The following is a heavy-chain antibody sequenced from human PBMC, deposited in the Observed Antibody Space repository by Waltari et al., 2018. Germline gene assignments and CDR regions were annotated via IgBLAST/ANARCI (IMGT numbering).Heavy chain of an antibody. CDR1: GGSFSGSY. CDR2: INHSGST. D-gene: IGHD1-7*01. V-gene: IGHV4-34*01. J-gene: IGHJ3*02. Sequence: QVQLQQWGAGLLKPSETLSLTCAVYGGSFSGSYWSWIRQPPGKGLEWIGEINHSGSTNYNPSLKSRVTISVDTSKNQFSLKLSSVTAADTAVYYCARRRGWDYFAFDIWGQGTMVTVSS. CDR3: ARRRGWDYFAFDI.